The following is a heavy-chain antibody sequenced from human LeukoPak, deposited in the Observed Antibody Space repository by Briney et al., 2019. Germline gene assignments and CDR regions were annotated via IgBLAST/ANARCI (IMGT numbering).Heavy chain of an antibody. V-gene: IGHV3-23*01. CDR1: GFTFSSSG. D-gene: IGHD3-16*01. Sequence: PGGSLRLSCAASGFTFSSSGMTWVRQAPGKGLEWVSAISGSGGSSYYADSVKGRFTISRDNSKNALYPQMNSLRAEDTAVYYCARDQAYYDYVWGSYRREDYWGQGTLVTVSS. CDR3: ARDQAYYDYVWGSYRREDY. J-gene: IGHJ4*02. CDR2: ISGSGGSS.